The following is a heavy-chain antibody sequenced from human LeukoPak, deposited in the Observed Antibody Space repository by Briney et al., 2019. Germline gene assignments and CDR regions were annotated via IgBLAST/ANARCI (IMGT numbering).Heavy chain of an antibody. CDR2: ISGSDGST. CDR1: GFTFTYYA. V-gene: IGHV3-23*01. J-gene: IGHJ4*02. Sequence: GGSLRLSCAASGFTFTYYAMNWVRQAPGKGLEWVSAISGSDGSTYYADSVKGRFTISRDNPKNTLYLQMNSLRAEDTAVYYCAKAGDYSYFDYWGQGTLVTVSS. CDR3: AKAGDYSYFDY. D-gene: IGHD4-11*01.